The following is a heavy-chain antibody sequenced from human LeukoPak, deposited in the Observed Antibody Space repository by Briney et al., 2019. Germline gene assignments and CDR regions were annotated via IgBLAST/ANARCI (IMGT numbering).Heavy chain of an antibody. D-gene: IGHD3-22*01. V-gene: IGHV3-23*01. Sequence: GGSLRLSCAASGFTFSSYAMSWVRQAPGKGLEWVSAISGSGGSTYYADSVKGRFTMSRDNSKNTLYLQMNSLRAEDTAVYYCAKDRARRYYDSSGYSSWGQGTLVTVSS. CDR1: GFTFSSYA. J-gene: IGHJ4*02. CDR2: ISGSGGST. CDR3: AKDRARRYYDSSGYSS.